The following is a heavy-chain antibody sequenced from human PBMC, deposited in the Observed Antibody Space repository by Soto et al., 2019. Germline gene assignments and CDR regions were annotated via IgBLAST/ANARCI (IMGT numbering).Heavy chain of an antibody. CDR3: ASLRTGENWYFDL. CDR2: INHSGST. J-gene: IGHJ2*01. V-gene: IGHV4-34*01. Sequence: SETLSLTCAVYGGSFSGYYWSWIRQPPGKGLEWIGEINHSGSTNYNPSLKSRVTISVDTSKNQFSLKLSSVTAADTAVYYCASLRTGENWYFDLWGRGTLVTVSS. D-gene: IGHD7-27*01. CDR1: GGSFSGYY.